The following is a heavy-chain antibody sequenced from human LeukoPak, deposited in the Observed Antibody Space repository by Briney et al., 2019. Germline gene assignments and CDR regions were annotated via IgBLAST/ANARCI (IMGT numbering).Heavy chain of an antibody. CDR1: GFTFSSYG. CDR3: AKDLGRTTALDY. V-gene: IGHV3-30*18. CDR2: ISYDGSNK. D-gene: IGHD1-1*01. J-gene: IGHJ4*02. Sequence: GGSLRLSCAASGFTFSSYGMHWVRQAPGKGLEWVAVISYDGSNKYYADSVKGRFTISRDNPKNTLYLQMNSLRAEDTAVYYCAKDLGRTTALDYWGQGTLVTVSS.